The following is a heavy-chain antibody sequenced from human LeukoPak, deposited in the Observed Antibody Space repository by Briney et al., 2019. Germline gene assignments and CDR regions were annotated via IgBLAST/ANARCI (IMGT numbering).Heavy chain of an antibody. D-gene: IGHD5-24*01. J-gene: IGHJ4*02. Sequence: GGSLRLSCAASGFTFSSYDMHWVRQAPGKGLEWVAVISYDGSNKYYADSVKGRFTISRDNSKNTLYLQMNSLRAEDTAVYYCARGEMATIGRVGFFDYWGQGTLVTVSS. CDR2: ISYDGSNK. V-gene: IGHV3-30*03. CDR3: ARGEMATIGRVGFFDY. CDR1: GFTFSSYD.